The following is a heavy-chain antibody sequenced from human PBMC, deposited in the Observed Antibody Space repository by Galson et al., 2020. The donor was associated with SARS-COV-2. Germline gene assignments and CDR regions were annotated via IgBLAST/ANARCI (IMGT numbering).Heavy chain of an antibody. V-gene: IGHV1-8*01. J-gene: IGHJ5*02. CDR1: GYTFTSYD. D-gene: IGHD3-10*01. Sequence: ASVKVSCKDSGYTFTSYDINWVRQATGQGLEWMGWMNPNSGNTGYAQKFQGRVTMTRNTSISTAYMELSSLRSEDTAVYYCARGITMVRGVIPRFDPWGQGTLVTVSS. CDR3: ARGITMVRGVIPRFDP. CDR2: MNPNSGNT.